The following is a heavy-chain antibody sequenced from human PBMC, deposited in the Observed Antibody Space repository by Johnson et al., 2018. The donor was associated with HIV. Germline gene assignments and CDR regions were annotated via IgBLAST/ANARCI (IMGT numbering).Heavy chain of an antibody. J-gene: IGHJ3*02. CDR3: ALSGGAAAYDAFDI. Sequence: VQLVESGGGVVRPGGSLRLSYADSGFTFSRENMHWVRQAPDKGLHWVAVISYDGSNKYYADSVKGRFTISRDNSKNTLYLQMNRLRAEDTAVYYCALSGGAAAYDAFDIWGQGTMVTVSS. CDR2: ISYDGSNK. CDR1: GFTFSREN. D-gene: IGHD6-13*01. V-gene: IGHV3-30*03.